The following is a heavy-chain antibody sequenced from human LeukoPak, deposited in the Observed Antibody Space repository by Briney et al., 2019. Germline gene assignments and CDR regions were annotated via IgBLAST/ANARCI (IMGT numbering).Heavy chain of an antibody. CDR3: ARDRISS. CDR1: GFTFSNSW. D-gene: IGHD3-10*01. J-gene: IGHJ6*04. CDR2: IKEDGSEK. V-gene: IGHV3-7*01. Sequence: GGSLRLSCAVSGFTFSNSWMTWVRQAPGKGLEWVATIKEDGSEKYYVDSVKGRFTISRDNAKNSLYLQMNSLRAEDTAVYFRARDRISSWGKGTTVTVSS.